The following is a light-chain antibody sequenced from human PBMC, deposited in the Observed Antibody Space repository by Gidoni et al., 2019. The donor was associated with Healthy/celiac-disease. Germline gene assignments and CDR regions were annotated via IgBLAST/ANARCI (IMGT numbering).Light chain of an antibody. CDR1: QSVSSSY. Sequence: EIVFTHSPGTLSLSPVEGATLSCRASQSVSSSYLAWYQQKPGQAPRLLICGASSRATGIPDRFSGSGSGTDFTLTISRLEPEDFAVYYCQQYGSSICTFGQGTKLEIK. CDR2: GAS. J-gene: IGKJ2*02. V-gene: IGKV3-20*01. CDR3: QQYGSSICT.